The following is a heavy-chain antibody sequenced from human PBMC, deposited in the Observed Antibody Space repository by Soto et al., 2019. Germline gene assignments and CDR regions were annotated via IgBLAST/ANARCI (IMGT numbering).Heavy chain of an antibody. J-gene: IGHJ6*02. CDR2: IDPSDSYT. V-gene: IGHV5-10-1*01. Sequence: GDSLMISCKGSGYSFSSYWISWVRQMPGKGLEWMGRIDPSDSYTNYSPSFQGHVTISADKSISTAYLQWSSLKASDTAMYYCARRDYYDSSGYWAYGMDVWGQGTTVTVSS. D-gene: IGHD3-22*01. CDR3: ARRDYYDSSGYWAYGMDV. CDR1: GYSFSSYW.